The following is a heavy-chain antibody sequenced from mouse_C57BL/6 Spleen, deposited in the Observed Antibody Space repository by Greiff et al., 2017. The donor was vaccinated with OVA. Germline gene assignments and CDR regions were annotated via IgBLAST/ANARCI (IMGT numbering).Heavy chain of an antibody. Sequence: VQLQQSGAELMKPGASVKLSCKATGYTFTGYWIEWVKQRPGHGLEWIGENLPGSGSTNYNEKFKGKATFTADTSSNTAYMQLSSLTTEDSAIYYCARSGYYGSSPYYYAMDYWGQGTSVTVSS. CDR1: GYTFTGYW. V-gene: IGHV1-9*01. D-gene: IGHD1-1*01. CDR2: NLPGSGST. CDR3: ARSGYYGSSPYYYAMDY. J-gene: IGHJ4*01.